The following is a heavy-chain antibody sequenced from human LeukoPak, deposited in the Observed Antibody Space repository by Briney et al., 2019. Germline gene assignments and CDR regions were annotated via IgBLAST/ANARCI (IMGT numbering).Heavy chain of an antibody. V-gene: IGHV5-51*01. CDR1: GYIFTDYW. CDR3: ARGAPIFYYFES. Sequence: GDSLKISCKTSGYIFTDYWIGWVRQVPGKGLECMGIIYPDDSDTRYSPSFQGQVTISADKSTSTAYLQWSSLKASDTAMYYCARGAPIFYYFESWGQGTLVSVSA. CDR2: IYPDDSDT. J-gene: IGHJ4*02.